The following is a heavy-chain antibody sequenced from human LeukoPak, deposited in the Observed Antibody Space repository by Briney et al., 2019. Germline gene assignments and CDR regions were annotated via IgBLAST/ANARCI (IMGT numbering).Heavy chain of an antibody. V-gene: IGHV1-46*01. CDR1: GYTFTSYY. Sequence: ASVKVSCKASGYTFTSYYMHWVRQAPGQGLEWMGIINPSGGSTSYAQKFQGRVTMTRDMSTSTVYMELSSLRSEDTAVYYCARAHCSGGSCYLDAFDIWGQGTMVTVSS. CDR2: INPSGGST. CDR3: ARAHCSGGSCYLDAFDI. D-gene: IGHD2-15*01. J-gene: IGHJ3*02.